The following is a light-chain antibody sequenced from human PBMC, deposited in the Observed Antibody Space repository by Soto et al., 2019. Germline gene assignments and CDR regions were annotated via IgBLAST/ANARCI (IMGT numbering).Light chain of an antibody. J-gene: IGKJ4*01. V-gene: IGKV1-33*01. CDR2: DAS. CDR1: QDIRKH. Sequence: DIQITQSPSSLSASVRDRVTITCQASQDIRKHLIWYQQTPGKAPKLLIYDASNLETGVPSRFSGSGSGTYFTFTISSLQPEDIATYYCQQYENLPPSFGGGTKVEI. CDR3: QQYENLPPS.